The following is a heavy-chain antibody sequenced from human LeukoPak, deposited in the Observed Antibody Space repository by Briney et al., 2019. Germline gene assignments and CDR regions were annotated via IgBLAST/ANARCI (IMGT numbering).Heavy chain of an antibody. CDR1: GFTFSTYW. CDR2: IKQDGSKT. Sequence: GGSLRLSCAASGFTFSTYWMTWVRQAPGKGLEWVANIKQDGSKTYYVDSVKGRFTISRDNAKNSLSLQMNSLRAEDTAVYYCARDFATLFDYCGQGTLVTVSS. CDR3: ARDFATLFDY. V-gene: IGHV3-7*01. J-gene: IGHJ4*02. D-gene: IGHD5-12*01.